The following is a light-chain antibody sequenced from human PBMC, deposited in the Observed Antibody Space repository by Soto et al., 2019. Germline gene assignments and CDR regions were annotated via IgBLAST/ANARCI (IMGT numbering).Light chain of an antibody. V-gene: IGKV1-39*01. J-gene: IGKJ3*01. Sequence: DIQMTQSPSSLSASVGDRVTITCRASQSINNYLNWYQQKSGKAPKLLIYAASSLRSGVPSRFSGSGSVTDFTLTISSLQSEDFATYYCQHVYSSPFTFGPGTKVDI. CDR2: AAS. CDR1: QSINNY. CDR3: QHVYSSPFT.